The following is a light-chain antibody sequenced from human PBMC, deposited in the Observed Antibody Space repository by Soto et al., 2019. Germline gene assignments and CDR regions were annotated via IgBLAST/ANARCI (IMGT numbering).Light chain of an antibody. CDR2: RAS. Sequence: EIVLTQSSGTLSLSPGERATLSCRASQSVTSNYLAWYQQKSGQAPRLLIYRASTRATGIPDRFSGSGSGTDFSLIISSLEPEDSAVYYCQQYAASPLTFGGGTKLEI. CDR3: QQYAASPLT. V-gene: IGKV3-20*01. CDR1: QSVTSNY. J-gene: IGKJ4*01.